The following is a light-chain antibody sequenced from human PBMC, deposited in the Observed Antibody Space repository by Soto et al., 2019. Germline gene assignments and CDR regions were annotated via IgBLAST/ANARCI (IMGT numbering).Light chain of an antibody. CDR1: QSVSGRY. CDR2: DAS. Sequence: EIVLTQSPGTLSLSPGERATLSCRASQSVSGRYLTWFQQKPGQTPRLLIYDASTRATGIPGRFSGSGSGTDFTLTISSLEPEDFAVYYCQQYGTSPQTFGQGTRVEIK. CDR3: QQYGTSPQT. J-gene: IGKJ1*01. V-gene: IGKV3-20*01.